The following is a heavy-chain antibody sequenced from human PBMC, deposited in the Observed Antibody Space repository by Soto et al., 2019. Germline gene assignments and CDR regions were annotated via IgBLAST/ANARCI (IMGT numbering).Heavy chain of an antibody. J-gene: IGHJ4*02. CDR3: ARRRQWLDYFDY. Sequence: QVQLQESGPGLVKPSETLSLTCTVSGGSVSSYYWSWIRQPPGKGLEWIGYIYDSGSTNYNPSLKSRVTISVDTSKNQFSLKLSSVTAAGTAVYYCARRRQWLDYFDYWGQGTLVTVSS. D-gene: IGHD6-19*01. CDR1: GGSVSSYY. CDR2: IYDSGST. V-gene: IGHV4-59*08.